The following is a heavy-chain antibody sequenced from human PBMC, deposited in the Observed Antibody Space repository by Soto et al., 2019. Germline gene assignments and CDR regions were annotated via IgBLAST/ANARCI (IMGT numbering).Heavy chain of an antibody. CDR2: IYYSGST. Sequence: SETLSLTCTVSGGSISSSSYYWGWIRQPPGKGLEWIGSIYYSGSTYYNPSLKSRVTISVDTSKNQFSLKLSSVTAADTAVYYCARLKTSTTFRLAGGLLTPLYYYYYMDVWGKGTTVTVSS. J-gene: IGHJ6*03. V-gene: IGHV4-39*01. CDR1: GGSISSSSYY. D-gene: IGHD3-9*01. CDR3: ARLKTSTTFRLAGGLLTPLYYYYYMDV.